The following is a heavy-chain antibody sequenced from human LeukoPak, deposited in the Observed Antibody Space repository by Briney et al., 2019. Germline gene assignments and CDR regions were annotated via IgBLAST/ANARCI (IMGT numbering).Heavy chain of an antibody. D-gene: IGHD2-15*01. Sequence: TGGSLRLSCAASGFTFSSYGMHWVRQAPGKGLEWVAVISYDGSNKYYADSVKGRFTISRDNSKNTLYLQMNSLRAEDTAVYYCASKGSYCSGGSCYSPFDYWGQGTLVTVSS. CDR1: GFTFSSYG. CDR2: ISYDGSNK. J-gene: IGHJ4*02. V-gene: IGHV3-30*03. CDR3: ASKGSYCSGGSCYSPFDY.